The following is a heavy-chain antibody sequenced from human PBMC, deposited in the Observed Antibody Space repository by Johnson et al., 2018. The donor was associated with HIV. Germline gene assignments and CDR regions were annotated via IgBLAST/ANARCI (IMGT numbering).Heavy chain of an antibody. J-gene: IGHJ3*02. Sequence: QVQLVESGGGVVHPGRSLRLSCAASGFTFSSYVMQWVRQAPGKGLEWVAFISYDGPNKYYADSVKGRFTISRDNSKNTLYLQMNSLRAEDTALYYCARGRISTVVVDLRGGGFDIWGQGTRVTVSS. D-gene: IGHD2-2*01. CDR1: GFTFSSYV. CDR2: ISYDGPNK. CDR3: ARGRISTVVVDLRGGGFDI. V-gene: IGHV3-30-3*01.